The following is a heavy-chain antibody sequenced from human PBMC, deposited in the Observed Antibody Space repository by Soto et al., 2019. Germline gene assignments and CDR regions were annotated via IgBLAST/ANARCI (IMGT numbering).Heavy chain of an antibody. V-gene: IGHV3-7*01. D-gene: IGHD3-16*01. CDR3: ASLGRHG. CDR1: GFTFSDSW. Sequence: EVQVLESGGGLVQPGGSLRLSCAASGFTFSDSWMDWVRQAPGKGPEWVANIKQDGSEKNYVDSVKGRFIISRDNAKNSLYLQMNSLRAEDTAVYYCASLGRHGWGQGTTVTVSS. CDR2: IKQDGSEK. J-gene: IGHJ6*02.